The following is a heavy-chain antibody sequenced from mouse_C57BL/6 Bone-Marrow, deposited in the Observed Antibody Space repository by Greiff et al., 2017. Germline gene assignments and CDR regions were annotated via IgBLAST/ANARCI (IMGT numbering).Heavy chain of an antibody. CDR1: GYTFTSYW. Sequence: QVQLQQPGAELVKPGASVKVSCKASGYTFTSYWMHWVKQRPGQGLEWIGRIHPSDRDTNYNQKFKGKATLTVDKSSSTAYMQLSSLTSEDSAVYYCAIGVLWLHYYAMDYWGQGTSVTVSS. CDR3: AIGVLWLHYYAMDY. J-gene: IGHJ4*01. CDR2: IHPSDRDT. D-gene: IGHD2-2*01. V-gene: IGHV1-74*01.